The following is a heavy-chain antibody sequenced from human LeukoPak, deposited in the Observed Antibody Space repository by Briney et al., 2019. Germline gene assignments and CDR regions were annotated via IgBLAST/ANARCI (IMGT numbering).Heavy chain of an antibody. J-gene: IGHJ3*02. CDR2: ISSSGSTI. CDR3: ARGQWLENDAFDI. D-gene: IGHD6-19*01. CDR1: GFTFSDYY. V-gene: IGHV3-11*04. Sequence: KPGGSLRLSCAASGFTFSDYYMSWIRQAPGKGLEWVSYISSSGSTIYYADSVKGRFTISRDNSKNTLYLQMNSLRAEDTAVYYCARGQWLENDAFDIWGQGTMVTVSS.